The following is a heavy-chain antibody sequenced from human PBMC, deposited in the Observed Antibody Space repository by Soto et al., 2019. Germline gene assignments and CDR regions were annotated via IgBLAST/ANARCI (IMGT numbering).Heavy chain of an antibody. Sequence: PGGSLRLSCAASGFTFSSYWMSWVRQAPGKGLEWVANIKQDGSEKYYVDSVKGRFTISRDNAKNSLYLQMNSLRAEDTAVYYCARDSYYYDSSGYYGMRGAFDIWGQGTMVT. CDR3: ARDSYYYDSSGYYGMRGAFDI. D-gene: IGHD3-22*01. CDR1: GFTFSSYW. CDR2: IKQDGSEK. V-gene: IGHV3-7*03. J-gene: IGHJ3*02.